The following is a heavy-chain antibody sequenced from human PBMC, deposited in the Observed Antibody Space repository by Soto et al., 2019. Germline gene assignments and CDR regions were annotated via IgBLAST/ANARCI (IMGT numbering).Heavy chain of an antibody. CDR3: ARGRGELGYCSSTSCPRAAWFDP. J-gene: IGHJ5*02. CDR2: INHSGST. Sequence: QVQLQQWGAGLLKPSETLSLTCAVDGGSFSGYYWSWIRQPPGKGLEWSGEINHSGSTNYNPSLKSGVTISADTAKNQFSLKLSSVTAADTAVYYCARGRGELGYCSSTSCPRAAWFDPWGQGTLVTVSS. D-gene: IGHD2-2*01. CDR1: GGSFSGYY. V-gene: IGHV4-34*01.